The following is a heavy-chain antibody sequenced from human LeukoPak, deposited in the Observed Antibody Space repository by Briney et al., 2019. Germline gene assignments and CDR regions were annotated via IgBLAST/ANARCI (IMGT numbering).Heavy chain of an antibody. CDR3: ASAALVGTTFGGFEY. D-gene: IGHD2/OR15-2a*01. CDR2: IVGGSGNT. V-gene: IGHV1-58*02. Sequence: SVNVSCKSSVFTFTNSPMQWVRQARGQRLAWIGWIVGGSGNTNYVQKFHERVTIHRDMSTSTEYMELSSVQSEDRGVYYCASAALVGTTFGGFEYWGQGTLVSVSS. J-gene: IGHJ4*02. CDR1: VFTFTNSP.